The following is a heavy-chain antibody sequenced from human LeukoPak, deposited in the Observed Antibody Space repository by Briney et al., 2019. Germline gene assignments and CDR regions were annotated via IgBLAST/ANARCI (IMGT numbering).Heavy chain of an antibody. CDR2: IYSGGTT. J-gene: IGHJ4*02. CDR1: GFTVSDNY. CDR3: ARALPAASHTSFDH. D-gene: IGHD2-2*01. V-gene: IGHV3-66*01. Sequence: PGGSLRLSCAASGFTVSDNYMSWVRQAPGKGLEWVSIIYSGGTTYYADSVKGRFTISRDISKNTFYIQMNSLRVEDTAVFYCARALPAASHTSFDHWGQGTLVTVSS.